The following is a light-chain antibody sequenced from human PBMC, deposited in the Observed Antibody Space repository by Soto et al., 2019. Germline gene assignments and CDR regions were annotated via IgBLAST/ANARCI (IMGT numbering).Light chain of an antibody. CDR2: GAS. Sequence: IVVPQSPRTPSFSPEERATLSCRASPRVSSNFLAWYQQKPGQAPRLLIYGASNRATGIPARFSGSGSGTEFTLTISSVESEDFAVYYCQQCSNWLQTFGQGTKV. CDR3: QQCSNWLQT. CDR1: PRVSSN. V-gene: IGKV3-15*01. J-gene: IGKJ1*01.